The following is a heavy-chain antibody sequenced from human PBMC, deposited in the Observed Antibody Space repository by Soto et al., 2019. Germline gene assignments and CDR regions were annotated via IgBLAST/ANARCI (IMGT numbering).Heavy chain of an antibody. J-gene: IGHJ3*02. D-gene: IGHD2-2*01. V-gene: IGHV4-31*03. Sequence: QVQLQESGPGLVKPSQTLSLTCSVSGGSISSGGYYWSWIRQHPGKGLEWIGYIYFSGSTYYNPSLKSRVTISVDTSKNQFSLKLSSVTAADTAVYYCVRESRAGAFDIWGQGTMVTVSS. CDR3: VRESRAGAFDI. CDR1: GGSISSGGYY. CDR2: IYFSGST.